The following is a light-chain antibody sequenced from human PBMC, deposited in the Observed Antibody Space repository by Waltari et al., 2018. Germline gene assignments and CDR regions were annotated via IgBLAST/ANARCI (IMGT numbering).Light chain of an antibody. CDR2: RDN. V-gene: IGLV1-47*01. CDR3: SAWDDTLGGVL. CDR1: SSNIGSNY. J-gene: IGLJ2*01. Sequence: QSVLTQPPSASETPGHRVTLSCSGSSSNIGSNYVYWYQQLPGTAPQLLIYRDNQRHSGVPDRFSGSKSGTAASLAISGLRSEDEADYFCSAWDDTLGGVLFGGGTKLTVL.